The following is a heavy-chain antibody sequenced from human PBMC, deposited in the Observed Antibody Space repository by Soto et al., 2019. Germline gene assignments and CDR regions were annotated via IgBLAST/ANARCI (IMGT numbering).Heavy chain of an antibody. CDR2: ISSRTNTI. Sequence: QPGGSLRLSCAASGFTFSAYSMNWVRQAPVKGLEWVSYISSRTNTIYYADSVQGRFTISRDDAKNSLYLQMDSLRAEDTAVYYCARDADTSSHFSFFDSWGQGTRVTLSS. CDR1: GFTFSAYS. J-gene: IGHJ4*02. V-gene: IGHV3-48*01. D-gene: IGHD3-22*01. CDR3: ARDADTSSHFSFFDS.